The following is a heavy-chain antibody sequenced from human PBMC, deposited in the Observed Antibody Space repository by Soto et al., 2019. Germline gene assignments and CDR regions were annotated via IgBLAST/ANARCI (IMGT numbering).Heavy chain of an antibody. Sequence: QVQLVQSGAEVKKPGASVKVSCKASGYTFTSYAMHWVRQAPGQRLEWMGWINAGNGNTKYSQKFQGRVTITRDTSASTAYMEVSSLRSEDTAVYYCATDMARGWSSSYDYCGMDVWGQGTTVTVSS. J-gene: IGHJ6*02. CDR2: INAGNGNT. D-gene: IGHD6-19*01. CDR1: GYTFTSYA. V-gene: IGHV1-3*01. CDR3: ATDMARGWSSSYDYCGMDV.